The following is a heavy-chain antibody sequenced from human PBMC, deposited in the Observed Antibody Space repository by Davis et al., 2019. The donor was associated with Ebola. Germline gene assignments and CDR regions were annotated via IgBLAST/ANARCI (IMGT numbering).Heavy chain of an antibody. CDR3: ARSYPYSSDYPYYYYYVDV. CDR2: MNPNSGNT. CDR1: GYTFTSYD. Sequence: ASVKVSCKASGYTFTSYDINWVRQATGQGLEWMGWMNPNSGNTGYAQKFQGRVTITRNTSISTAYMELSSLRSEDTAVYYCARSYPYSSDYPYYYYYVDVWGKGTTVTVSS. J-gene: IGHJ6*03. V-gene: IGHV1-8*03. D-gene: IGHD6-19*01.